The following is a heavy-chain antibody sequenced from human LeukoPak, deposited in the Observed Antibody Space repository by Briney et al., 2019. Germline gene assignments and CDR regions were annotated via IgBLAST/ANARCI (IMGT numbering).Heavy chain of an antibody. J-gene: IGHJ4*02. CDR3: ARELSAAPDY. D-gene: IGHD3-10*01. V-gene: IGHV3-11*06. CDR2: ISSSSSYT. CDR1: GFTFSDYY. Sequence: GGSLRLSCAASGFTFSDYYMSWIRQAPGKGLKWVSYISSSSSYTNYADSVKGRFTISRDNAKNSLYLQMNSLRAEDTAVYYCARELSAAPDYWGQGTLVTVSS.